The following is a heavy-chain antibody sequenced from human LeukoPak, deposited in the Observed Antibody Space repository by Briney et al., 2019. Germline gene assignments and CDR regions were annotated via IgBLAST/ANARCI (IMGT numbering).Heavy chain of an antibody. V-gene: IGHV3-30*18. J-gene: IGHJ4*02. CDR3: AKDTLAGATSSADFDY. CDR2: ISYDGSNK. Sequence: QPGGSLRLSCAASGFTFSSYGMHWVRQAPGKGLEWVAVISYDGSNKYYADSVKGRFTISRDNSKNTLYLQMNSLRAEDTAVYYCAKDTLAGATSSADFDYWGQGTLVTVSS. CDR1: GFTFSSYG. D-gene: IGHD1-26*01.